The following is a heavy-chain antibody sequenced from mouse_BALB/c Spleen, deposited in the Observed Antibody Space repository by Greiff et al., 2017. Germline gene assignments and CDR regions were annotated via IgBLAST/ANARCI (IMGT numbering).Heavy chain of an antibody. CDR3: ARSYGNYGGYCDY. CDR1: GYTFTSYG. CDR2: IYTGDGST. J-gene: IGHJ2*01. Sequence: QVQLKQSGPELVKPGALVKISCKASGYTFTSYGITWVQQRPGQGLEWIGCIYTGDGSTKYNEKFKGKATLTADKSSSTAYMQLSSLTSENSAVYFCARSYGNYGGYCDYWGQGTTVTVSS. V-gene: IGHV1S56*01. D-gene: IGHD2-1*01.